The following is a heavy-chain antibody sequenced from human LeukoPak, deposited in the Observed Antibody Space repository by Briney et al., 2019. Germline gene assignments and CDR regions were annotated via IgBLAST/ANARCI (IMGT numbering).Heavy chain of an antibody. CDR1: GFTFSSYA. J-gene: IGHJ4*02. CDR2: ISGSGGST. V-gene: IGHV3-23*01. Sequence: GGSLRLSCAASGFTFSSYAMSWVRQVPGKGLEWVSAISGSGGSTYYADSVKGRFTISRDNSKNTLYLQMNSLRAEDTAVYYCAKDPKLELRGFFDYWGQGTLVTVSS. CDR3: AKDPKLELRGFFDY. D-gene: IGHD1-7*01.